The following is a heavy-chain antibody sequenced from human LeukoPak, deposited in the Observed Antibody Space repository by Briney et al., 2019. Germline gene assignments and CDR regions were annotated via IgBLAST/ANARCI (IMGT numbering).Heavy chain of an antibody. Sequence: ASVKVSCKASGYTFTSYAMNWVRQAPGQGLEWMGWINTNTGNPTYAQGFTGRFVFSLDTSVSTAYLQISSLKAEDTAVYYCAIPGYSSGWYIKDAFDIWGQGTMVTVSS. V-gene: IGHV7-4-1*02. CDR2: INTNTGNP. CDR3: AIPGYSSGWYIKDAFDI. D-gene: IGHD6-19*01. J-gene: IGHJ3*02. CDR1: GYTFTSYA.